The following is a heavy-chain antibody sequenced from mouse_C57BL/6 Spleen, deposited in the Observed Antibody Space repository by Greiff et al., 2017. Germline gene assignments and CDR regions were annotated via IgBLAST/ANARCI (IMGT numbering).Heavy chain of an antibody. CDR1: GYTFTDYN. CDR3: ARFYGSSYWYFDV. V-gene: IGHV1-22*01. D-gene: IGHD1-1*01. CDR2: INPNNGGT. Sequence: VQLQQSGPELVKPGASVTMSCKASGYTFTDYNMHWVKQSHGKSLEWIGYINPNNGGTSYNQKFKGKATLTVNKSSSTAYMELRSLTSDDSAVYYCARFYGSSYWYFDVWGTGTTVTVSS. J-gene: IGHJ1*03.